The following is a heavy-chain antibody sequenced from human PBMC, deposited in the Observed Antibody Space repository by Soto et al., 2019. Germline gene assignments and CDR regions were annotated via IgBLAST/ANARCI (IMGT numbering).Heavy chain of an antibody. CDR3: ARYYGGYSDY. CDR2: IYYSGST. D-gene: IGHD3-10*01. V-gene: IGHV4-59*08. CDR1: GGSISSYY. Sequence: QVQLQESGPGLVKPSETLSLTCTVSGGSISSYYWSWIRQPPEKGLEWIGYIYYSGSTNYNPSLKSRVTISVDTSKNQFSLKLSSVTAADTAVYYCARYYGGYSDYWGQGTLVTVSS. J-gene: IGHJ4*02.